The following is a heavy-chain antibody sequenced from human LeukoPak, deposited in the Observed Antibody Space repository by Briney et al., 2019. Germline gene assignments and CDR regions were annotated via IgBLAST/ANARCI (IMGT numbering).Heavy chain of an antibody. CDR3: ARERLTTVTTLSRRLSSWFDP. J-gene: IGHJ5*02. Sequence: GGSLRLSCAASGFTFSSYSMNWVRQAPGKGLEWVSSISSSSSYIYYADSVKGRFTISRDNAKNSLYLQMNSLRAEDTAVYYCARERLTTVTTLSRRLSSWFDPWGQGTLVTVSS. CDR1: GFTFSSYS. D-gene: IGHD4-17*01. V-gene: IGHV3-21*01. CDR2: ISSSSSYI.